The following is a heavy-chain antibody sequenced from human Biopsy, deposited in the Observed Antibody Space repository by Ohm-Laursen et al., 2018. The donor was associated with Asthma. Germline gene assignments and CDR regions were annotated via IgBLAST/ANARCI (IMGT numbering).Heavy chain of an antibody. CDR2: IHHSGTS. V-gene: IGHV4-31*03. CDR1: GDSITSGGCC. J-gene: IGHJ5*02. CDR3: ARASVAASSNWFDP. D-gene: IGHD6-19*01. Sequence: SQTLSLTCIVSGDSITSGGCCWNWIRQHPGKGLEWIGYIHHSGTSYFNPSLKSRVSFSRDTSKNQFSLRLSSATVADTAVYYCARASVAASSNWFDPWGQGTLVTVSS.